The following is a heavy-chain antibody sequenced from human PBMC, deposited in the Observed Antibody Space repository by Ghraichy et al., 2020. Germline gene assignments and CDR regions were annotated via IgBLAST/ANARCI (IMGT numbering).Heavy chain of an antibody. CDR3: ARGGAFRPDY. Sequence: LSLTCAASGFTFSSYGMNWVRQAPGRGLEWISYISSGRPTIYYADSVKGRFTLSRDNARNSLYLQLNSLRDEDTAVYYCARGGAFRPDYWGQGSLVIVSS. CDR1: GFTFSSYG. J-gene: IGHJ4*02. V-gene: IGHV3-48*02. CDR2: ISSGRPTI. D-gene: IGHD5-12*01.